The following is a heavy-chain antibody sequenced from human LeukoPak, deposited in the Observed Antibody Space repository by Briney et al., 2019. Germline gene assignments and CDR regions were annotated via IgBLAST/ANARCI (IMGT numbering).Heavy chain of an antibody. CDR2: ISSSSSYI. Sequence: GGSLRLSCAASGFFFSSYSMNWVRQAPGKGLEWVSSISSSSSYIYYADSVKGRFTISRDNAKNSLYLQMNSLRAEDTAVYYCARGRSSSWGMDVWGQGTTVTVSS. CDR1: GFFFSSYS. D-gene: IGHD6-13*01. CDR3: ARGRSSSWGMDV. J-gene: IGHJ6*02. V-gene: IGHV3-21*01.